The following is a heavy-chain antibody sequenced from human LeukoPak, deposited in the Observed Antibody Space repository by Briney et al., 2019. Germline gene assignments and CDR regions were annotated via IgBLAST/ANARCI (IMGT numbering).Heavy chain of an antibody. CDR3: AKGRVGTNGVLEH. CDR2: IGVSGGST. CDR1: GLTFSEYA. V-gene: IGHV3-23*01. D-gene: IGHD1-26*01. Sequence: GGSLRLSCAASGLTFSEYAMSWVRQVPGMGLEWVSTIGVSGGSTNYGDSVRGRFTISRDNSKNTLYLQINSLRADDTAVYYCAKGRVGTNGVLEHWGQGTLVTVSS. J-gene: IGHJ1*01.